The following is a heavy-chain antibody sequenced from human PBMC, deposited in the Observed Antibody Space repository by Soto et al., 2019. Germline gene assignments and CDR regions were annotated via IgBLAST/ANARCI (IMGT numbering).Heavy chain of an antibody. CDR1: GASVSDNGAA. CDR2: TYYRSKWYN. Sequence: TLSLTCAISGASVSDNGAAWNGIRQSPSRGLEWLGRTYYRSKWYNDYAVSVKSRITVTPDTSKNQFSLHLNSVTPEDTAVYYCARDLPYYVSSHNYLDYRGQGASVIVSS. V-gene: IGHV6-1*01. J-gene: IGHJ4*02. D-gene: IGHD3-16*01. CDR3: ARDLPYYVSSHNYLDY.